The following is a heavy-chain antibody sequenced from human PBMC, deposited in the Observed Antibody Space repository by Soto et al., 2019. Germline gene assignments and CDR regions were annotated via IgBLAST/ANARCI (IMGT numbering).Heavy chain of an antibody. D-gene: IGHD5-18*01. Sequence: QVQLQESGPGLVKPSETLSLTCTVSGGSISSYYWSWIRQPPGKGLEWIGYIYYSGSTNYNPSLKSRVTISVDTSKNQFSLKLSSVTAADTAVYYCARESFGGYSYGPYYYYGMDVWGQGTTVTVSS. CDR3: ARESFGGYSYGPYYYYGMDV. CDR2: IYYSGST. V-gene: IGHV4-59*01. J-gene: IGHJ6*02. CDR1: GGSISSYY.